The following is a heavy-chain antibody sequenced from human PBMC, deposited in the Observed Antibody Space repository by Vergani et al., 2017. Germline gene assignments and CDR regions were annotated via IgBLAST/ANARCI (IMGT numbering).Heavy chain of an antibody. Sequence: QVQLQESGPGLVKPSETLSLTCTVSGGSISSYYWSWIRQPPGKGLEWIGYIYYSGSTNYNPSLKSRVTISVDTSKNQFSLKLSSVTAADTAVYYCARALKQWLVGEDWFDPWGQGTLVTVSS. D-gene: IGHD6-19*01. J-gene: IGHJ5*02. CDR3: ARALKQWLVGEDWFDP. V-gene: IGHV4-59*08. CDR1: GGSISSYY. CDR2: IYYSGST.